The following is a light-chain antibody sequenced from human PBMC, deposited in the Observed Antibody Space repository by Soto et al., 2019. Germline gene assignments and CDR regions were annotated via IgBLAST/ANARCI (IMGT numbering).Light chain of an antibody. J-gene: IGKJ1*01. CDR1: QSIKTY. CDR2: DAT. Sequence: DIQMTQSPSSLSASVGDRVIITCRASQSIKTYLNWYQHKPGKAPNLLIHDATTLQSGVPSRFSGSGSGTDFTLIISSLQPEDFATYYCQQSFVTPRTFGQGTKVDIK. V-gene: IGKV1-39*01. CDR3: QQSFVTPRT.